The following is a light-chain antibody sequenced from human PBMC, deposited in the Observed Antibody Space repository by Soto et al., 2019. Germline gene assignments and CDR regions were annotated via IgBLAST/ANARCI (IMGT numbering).Light chain of an antibody. CDR2: GAS. J-gene: IGKJ1*01. CDR3: QQYNDWPPGT. Sequence: EIVMTQSPATLSVSPGERATLSCRSSQSVSSNLAWYQQKRGQAPRLLIYGASTRATGIPARFSGSGSGTEFTLTISSLQSEDFAVYYCQQYNDWPPGTFGQGTKVDIK. CDR1: QSVSSN. V-gene: IGKV3D-15*01.